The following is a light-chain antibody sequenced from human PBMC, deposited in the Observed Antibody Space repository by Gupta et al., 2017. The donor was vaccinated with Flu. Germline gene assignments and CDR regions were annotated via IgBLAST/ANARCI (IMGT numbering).Light chain of an antibody. J-gene: IGLJ3*02. CDR3: YSRETGSNNNWV. CDR2: HNN. V-gene: IGLV3-19*01. CDR1: TIRRDY. Sequence: QTISTTWKGDTIRRDYESCYQQKPEQAPDLLIFHNNNRHSGSPDRFSGSTSGTTAALIISTAQAEEEAVYYCYSRETGSNNNWVFGGGTKLTVL.